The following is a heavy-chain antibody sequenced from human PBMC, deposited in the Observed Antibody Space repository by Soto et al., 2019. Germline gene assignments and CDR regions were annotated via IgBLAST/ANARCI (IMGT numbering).Heavy chain of an antibody. D-gene: IGHD2-15*01. CDR3: ARDATLRH. V-gene: IGHV4-59*01. Sequence: PSETLSLTCVVSGDSMDGFYWNWIRQPPGKGLEWIGNIYYTGNTNYNPSLKSRVSISIDTSKNQFSLQLNSVTAAETAIYYCARDATLRHWGHGTLVTVSS. J-gene: IGHJ4*01. CDR1: GDSMDGFY. CDR2: IYYTGNT.